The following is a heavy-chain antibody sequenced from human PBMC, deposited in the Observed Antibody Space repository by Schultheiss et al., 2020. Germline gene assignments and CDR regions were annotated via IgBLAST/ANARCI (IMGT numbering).Heavy chain of an antibody. CDR1: GFTFSSYW. D-gene: IGHD1-7*01. Sequence: GESLKISCAASGFTFSSYWMSWVRQAPGKGLEWVANIKQDGSEKYYVDSVKGRFTISRDNAKNSLYLQMNSLRAEDTAVYYCARDLDWNYRPNTYGMDVWGQGTTVTVSS. CDR3: ARDLDWNYRPNTYGMDV. J-gene: IGHJ6*02. V-gene: IGHV3-7*03. CDR2: IKQDGSEK.